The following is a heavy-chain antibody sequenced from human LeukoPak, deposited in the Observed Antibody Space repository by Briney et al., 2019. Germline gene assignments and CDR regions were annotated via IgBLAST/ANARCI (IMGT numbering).Heavy chain of an antibody. CDR1: GFTFDDYA. CDR2: ISWNSGSI. V-gene: IGHV3-9*01. D-gene: IGHD6-19*01. Sequence: GGSLRLSCAASGFTFDDYAMHWVRQAPGKGLEWVSGISWNSGSIGYADSVKGRFTISRDNAKNSLYLQMNSLRAEDTALYYCAKDRGLAVAGTPFDYWGQGTLVTVSS. J-gene: IGHJ4*02. CDR3: AKDRGLAVAGTPFDY.